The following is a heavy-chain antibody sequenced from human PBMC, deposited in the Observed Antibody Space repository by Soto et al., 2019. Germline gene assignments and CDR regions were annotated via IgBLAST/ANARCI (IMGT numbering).Heavy chain of an antibody. CDR3: AKDRGRPDAFNI. CDR2: IDNGGTNT. Sequence: RGSLRLSCAGSGYNFGGFWMHWVRQAPGKGLVWVSRIDNGGTNTVYADAVKGRFTISRDNAKNTLYLQMNSLRAEDTAVYYCAKDRGRPDAFNIWGQGTMVPVS. V-gene: IGHV3-74*01. D-gene: IGHD3-10*01. CDR1: GYNFGGFW. J-gene: IGHJ3*02.